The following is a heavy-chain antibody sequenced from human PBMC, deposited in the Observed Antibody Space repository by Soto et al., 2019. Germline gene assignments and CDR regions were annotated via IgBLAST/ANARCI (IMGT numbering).Heavy chain of an antibody. V-gene: IGHV1-18*01. CDR2: ISASNGHT. J-gene: IGHJ4*02. CDR3: ARAYSGYDPPFDY. Sequence: GASVKVSCKASGYTFTSYAITWVRQAPGQGLEWMGWISASNGHTNYAQNFQGRVTMTTDTSTSTAHMELRSLSSDDSAVYYCARAYSGYDPPFDYWGQGTLVTVSS. CDR1: GYTFTSYA. D-gene: IGHD5-12*01.